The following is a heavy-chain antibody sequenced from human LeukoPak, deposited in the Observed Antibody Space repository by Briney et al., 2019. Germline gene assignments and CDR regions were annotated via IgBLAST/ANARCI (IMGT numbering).Heavy chain of an antibody. D-gene: IGHD3-22*01. CDR2: IYYSGST. J-gene: IGHJ3*02. V-gene: IGHV4-59*01. Sequence: PSETLSLTCTVSGGSISSYYWSWIRQPPGKGLEWIGYIYYSGSTNYNPSLKSRVTISVDTSKNQFSLKLSSVTAADTAVYYCAGRPRYYYDSSGYYFPSVFDIWGQGTMVTVSS. CDR1: GGSISSYY. CDR3: AGRPRYYYDSSGYYFPSVFDI.